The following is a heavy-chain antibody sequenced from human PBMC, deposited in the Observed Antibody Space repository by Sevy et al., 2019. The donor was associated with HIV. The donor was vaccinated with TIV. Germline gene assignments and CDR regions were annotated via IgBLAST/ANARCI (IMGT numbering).Heavy chain of an antibody. CDR3: VKCLIWSGYYTYGMDV. J-gene: IGHJ6*02. CDR2: ISAYNGNT. CDR1: GYTFTSYG. D-gene: IGHD3-3*01. V-gene: IGHV1-18*01. Sequence: ASVKVSCKASGYTFTSYGISWVRQAPGQGLEWMGWISAYNGNTNYAQKLQGRVTMTTDTSTSTAYMELRSLRSDDTAVYYCVKCLIWSGYYTYGMDVWGQGTTVTVSS.